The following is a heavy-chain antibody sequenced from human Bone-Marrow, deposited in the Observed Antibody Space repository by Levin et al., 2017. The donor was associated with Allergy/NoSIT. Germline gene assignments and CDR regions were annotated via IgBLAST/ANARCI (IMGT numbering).Heavy chain of an antibody. Sequence: SETLSLTCAVIGGSFTGDWWTWIRQSPEKGLEWIGEINHAGATNYSPSLKSRVTISVDRSQKQFSLILRSVTAADTAVYYCARGGRWSFSYYFDYWGQGSLVTVSS. J-gene: IGHJ4*02. CDR2: INHAGAT. V-gene: IGHV4-34*01. CDR3: ARGGRWSFSYYFDY. CDR1: GGSFTGDW. D-gene: IGHD3-10*01.